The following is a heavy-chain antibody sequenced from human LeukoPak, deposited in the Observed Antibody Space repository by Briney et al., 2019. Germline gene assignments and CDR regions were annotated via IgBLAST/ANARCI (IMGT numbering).Heavy chain of an antibody. D-gene: IGHD2-2*01. V-gene: IGHV3-23*01. CDR2: SSGNGGST. J-gene: IGHJ4*02. CDR1: GFTFSSYA. CDR3: ANFQIGLVVVPAAQYRRDY. Sequence: PGGSLRLSCAASGFTFSSYAMSWVRQAPGKGLEWVSASSGNGGSTYYADSVKGRFTISRDNSKNTPYLQMNSVSAEETAVYYCANFQIGLVVVPAAQYRRDYWGQGTLVTVSS.